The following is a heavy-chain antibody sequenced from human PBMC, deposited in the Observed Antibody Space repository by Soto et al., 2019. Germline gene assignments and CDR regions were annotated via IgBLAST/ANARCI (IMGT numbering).Heavy chain of an antibody. D-gene: IGHD6-13*01. CDR3: ARESVAAAAGCFDY. J-gene: IGHJ4*02. Sequence: QVQLQESGPGLVKPSETLSLTCTVSGGSVSSGSYYWSWIRQPPGKGLEWIGYINYSGSTNYNPSLKSRVTISVDKSKNQFSLKLSSVTAADTAVYYCARESVAAAAGCFDYWGQGTLVTVSS. V-gene: IGHV4-61*01. CDR2: INYSGST. CDR1: GGSVSSGSYY.